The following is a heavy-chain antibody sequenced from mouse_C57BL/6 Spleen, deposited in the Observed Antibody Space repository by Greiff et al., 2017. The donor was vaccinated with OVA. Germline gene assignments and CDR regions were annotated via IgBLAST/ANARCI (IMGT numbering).Heavy chain of an antibody. CDR3: ARREGISAFEY. D-gene: IGHD1-3*01. V-gene: IGHV1-64*01. CDR2: IYPSSGST. Sequence: QVQLQQPGPELVKPGASVKLSCKASGYTFTSYCMHWVKQRPGQGLEWIGMIYPSSGSTNYNEKFKCKATLTVDTSSSTAYMQLSSLTSEDSAVYDCARREGISAFEYWGKGTMGTVSA. J-gene: IGHJ3*01. CDR1: GYTFTSYC.